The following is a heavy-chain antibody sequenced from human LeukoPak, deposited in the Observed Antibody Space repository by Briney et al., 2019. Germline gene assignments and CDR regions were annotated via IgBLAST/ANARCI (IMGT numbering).Heavy chain of an antibody. J-gene: IGHJ4*02. Sequence: PGKSLRVSCAASGFSFGTYAMHWVRQAPGKGLEWVALILYDGSLENTADSVRGRFIISRDNSKNTLFLQMNSLRIEDTAVYYCARGAILGGYNLIDDWGQGTLVTVSS. CDR3: ARGAILGGYNLIDD. V-gene: IGHV3-30*04. CDR1: GFSFGTYA. CDR2: ILYDGSLE. D-gene: IGHD1-26*01.